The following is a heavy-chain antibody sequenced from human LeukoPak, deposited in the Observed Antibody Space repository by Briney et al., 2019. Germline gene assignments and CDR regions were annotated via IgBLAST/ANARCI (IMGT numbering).Heavy chain of an antibody. V-gene: IGHV3-7*03. J-gene: IGHJ4*02. CDR1: GFTFSASW. CDR3: ARDPGWGALDY. D-gene: IGHD3-16*01. CDR2: INTDGSET. Sequence: GSLRLSCAASGFTFSASWMTWIRQAPGKGLGWVASINTDGSETYPVDSVKGRFTVSRDNVKNTLYLQMDSLRAEDTAVYYCARDPGWGALDYWGRGTLVTVSS.